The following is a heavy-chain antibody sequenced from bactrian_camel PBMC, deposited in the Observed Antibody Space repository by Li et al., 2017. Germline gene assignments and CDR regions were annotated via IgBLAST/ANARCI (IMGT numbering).Heavy chain of an antibody. V-gene: IGHV3S40*01. Sequence: VQLVESGGGSVQSGGSLTLSCLASGSTYAKNLMGWFRQAPGKEREGVAIIYTNGGGPTYYADSVKGRFTISQDDAKNTVYLQMNNLKPEDTAMYYCAADVGSMSGNCQPNYWGQGTQVTVS. CDR1: GSTYAKNL. J-gene: IGHJ4*01. CDR2: IYTNGGGPT. CDR3: AADVGSMSGNCQPNY. D-gene: IGHD6*01.